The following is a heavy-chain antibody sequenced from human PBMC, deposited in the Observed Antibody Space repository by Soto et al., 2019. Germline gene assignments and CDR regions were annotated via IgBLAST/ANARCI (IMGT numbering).Heavy chain of an antibody. CDR1: GGSFSGYY. J-gene: IGHJ5*02. CDR3: ARGAYYYDSSGYYGNWFDP. D-gene: IGHD3-22*01. V-gene: IGHV4-34*01. CDR2: INHSGST. Sequence: TSETLSLTCAVYGGSFSGYYWSWIRQPPGKGLEWIGEINHSGSTNYNPSLKSRVTISVDTSKNQFSLKLSSVTAADTAVYYCARGAYYYDSSGYYGNWFDPWGQGTLVTVSS.